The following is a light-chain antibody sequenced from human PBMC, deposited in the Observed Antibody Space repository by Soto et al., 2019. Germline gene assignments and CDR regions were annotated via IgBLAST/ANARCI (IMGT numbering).Light chain of an antibody. CDR1: SSDVGGYNY. J-gene: IGLJ3*02. Sequence: QSALTQPASVSGSPGQSITISCTGTSSDVGGYNYVSWYQQHPGKAPKLMIYEVSNRPSGVSNRFSGSKSGNTASLTISGLQAEDKADYYCSSYTSSSTLWVFGGRTKLTVL. CDR3: SSYTSSSTLWV. CDR2: EVS. V-gene: IGLV2-14*01.